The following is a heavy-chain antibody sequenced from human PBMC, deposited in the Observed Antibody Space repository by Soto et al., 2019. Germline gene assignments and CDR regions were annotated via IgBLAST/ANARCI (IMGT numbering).Heavy chain of an antibody. J-gene: IGHJ4*02. Sequence: EVQLVESGGDLVQPGGSLRLSCAASGFTFSNYWMNWVRQAPGKGLEWVANIKRDGSAKYYVDSVKGRFTISRDNAKNSLFLQMTSLRAEDTAVYYCAGGSGWMSDYWGQGTLVTVSS. D-gene: IGHD6-19*01. CDR2: IKRDGSAK. CDR3: AGGSGWMSDY. CDR1: GFTFSNYW. V-gene: IGHV3-7*04.